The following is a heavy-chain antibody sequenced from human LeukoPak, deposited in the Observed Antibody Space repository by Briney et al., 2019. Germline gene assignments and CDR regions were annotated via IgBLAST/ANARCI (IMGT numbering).Heavy chain of an antibody. J-gene: IGHJ3*02. V-gene: IGHV3-23*01. CDR1: GFTFSDYA. D-gene: IGHD2-8*01. CDR2: VCSADAT. CDR3: AKDAWSMNGIYDPFDI. Sequence: PGGSLRLSCAASGFTFSDYAMNWVRQAPGKGLEWVSCVCSADATYYTDSVKGRFSASRDNSKNTLSLQMNSLRLEDTAVYYCAKDAWSMNGIYDPFDIWGQGIMVTVSS.